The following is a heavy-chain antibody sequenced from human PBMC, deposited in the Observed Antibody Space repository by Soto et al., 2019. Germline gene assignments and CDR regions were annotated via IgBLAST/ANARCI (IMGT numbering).Heavy chain of an antibody. J-gene: IGHJ6*03. CDR1: GYSFTSYW. Sequence: HGESLKISCKGSGYSFTSYWIGWVRQMPGKGLEWMGIIYPGDSDTRYSPSFQGQVTISADKSISTAYLQWSSLKASDTAMYYCATGTPASRVANYYMDVWGKGTTVTVSS. V-gene: IGHV5-51*01. D-gene: IGHD5-12*01. CDR3: ATGTPASRVANYYMDV. CDR2: IYPGDSDT.